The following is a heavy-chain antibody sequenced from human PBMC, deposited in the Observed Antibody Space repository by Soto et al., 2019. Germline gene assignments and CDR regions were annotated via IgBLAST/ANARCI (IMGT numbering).Heavy chain of an antibody. D-gene: IGHD2-15*01. CDR1: GFVLSGYA. V-gene: IGHV3-30*09. CDR3: ESPAYCRGGFCDAGPKYFQH. J-gene: IGHJ1*01. CDR2: ISFDGKKS. Sequence: QVQLVESGGGVVQPGGSLRLSCAASGFVLSGYAMHWVRQAPGKGLEWVAVISFDGKKSYYADSVKGRFAISRDTSQKTVVLQMNSLRPADTAVYFLESPAYCRGGFCDAGPKYFQHWGQGALVTVSS.